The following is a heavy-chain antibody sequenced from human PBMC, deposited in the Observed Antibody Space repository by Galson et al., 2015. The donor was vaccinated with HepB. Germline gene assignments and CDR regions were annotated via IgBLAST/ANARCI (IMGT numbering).Heavy chain of an antibody. Sequence: SLRLSCAASGFTFSSYSMNWVRQAPGKGLEWVTYISSSSSTIYYADSVKGRFTISRDNAKNSLYLQMNSLRDEDTAVYYCAREFQMWFGESFGYYYGMDVWGQGTTVTVSS. CDR1: GFTFSSYS. CDR3: AREFQMWFGESFGYYYGMDV. D-gene: IGHD3-10*01. J-gene: IGHJ6*02. V-gene: IGHV3-48*02. CDR2: ISSSSSTI.